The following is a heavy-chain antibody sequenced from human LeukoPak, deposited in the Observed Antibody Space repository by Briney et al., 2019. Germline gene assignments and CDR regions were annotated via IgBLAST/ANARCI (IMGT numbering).Heavy chain of an antibody. Sequence: GGSLRLSCAASGFTFDVSAMNWVRQAPGKGLEWVSTLSDSGASTYYADSVKGRFTISRDNSRNTMYLQMDSLRADDTGVYFCARTPNRDGYSHIDFWGQGALVTVSS. V-gene: IGHV3-23*01. D-gene: IGHD5-24*01. CDR2: LSDSGAST. CDR1: GFTFDVSA. CDR3: ARTPNRDGYSHIDF. J-gene: IGHJ4*02.